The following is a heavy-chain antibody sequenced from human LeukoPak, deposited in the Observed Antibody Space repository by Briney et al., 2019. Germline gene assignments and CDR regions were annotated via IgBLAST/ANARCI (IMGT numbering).Heavy chain of an antibody. CDR3: ARGTTRDYYGMDV. CDR1: GGSISSYY. J-gene: IGHJ6*02. Sequence: NPSETLSLTCTVSGGSISSYYWSWIRQPPGKGLKWIGYIYYSGSTNYNPSLKSRVTISVDTSKNQFSLKLSSVTAADTAVYYCARGTTRDYYGMDVWGQGTTVTVSS. D-gene: IGHD1-7*01. CDR2: IYYSGST. V-gene: IGHV4-59*01.